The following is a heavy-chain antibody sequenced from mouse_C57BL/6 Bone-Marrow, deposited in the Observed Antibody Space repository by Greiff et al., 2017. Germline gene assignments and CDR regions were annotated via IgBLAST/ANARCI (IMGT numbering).Heavy chain of an antibody. CDR3: ARERTMVTTGCHYFDY. Sequence: QVQLQQSGAELARPGASVKLSCKASGYTFTRYGISWVKQRTGQGLEWIGEIYPRSGNTYYNEKFKGKATLTADKSSSTAYMELRSLTSEDSAVYFCARERTMVTTGCHYFDYWGQGTTLTGSS. CDR1: GYTFTRYG. J-gene: IGHJ2*01. CDR2: IYPRSGNT. V-gene: IGHV1-81*01. D-gene: IGHD2-2*01.